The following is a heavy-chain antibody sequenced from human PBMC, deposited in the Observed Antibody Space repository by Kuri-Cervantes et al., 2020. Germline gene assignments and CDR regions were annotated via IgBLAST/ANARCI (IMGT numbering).Heavy chain of an antibody. CDR1: GFTFSDYY. D-gene: IGHD1-26*01. Sequence: GESLKISCAASGFTFSDYYMSWIRQAPGKGLERVANIKQDGSEKYYVDSVKGRFTISRDNSKNTLYLQMNSLRAEDTAVYYCAKGSPRSLQSGSYSNFDYWGQGTLVTVSS. CDR3: AKGSPRSLQSGSYSNFDY. J-gene: IGHJ4*02. CDR2: IKQDGSEK. V-gene: IGHV3-7*03.